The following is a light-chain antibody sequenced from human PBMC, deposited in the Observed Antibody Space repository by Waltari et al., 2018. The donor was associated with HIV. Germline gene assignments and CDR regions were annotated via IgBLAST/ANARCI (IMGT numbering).Light chain of an antibody. CDR1: QSISTW. J-gene: IGKJ1*01. V-gene: IGKV1-5*03. Sequence: DIQMTQSPSALSASVGDRITITCRARQSISTWLAWYQQKPGKAPKILVYKASSLESAVPPRFSGSVSGTEFTLTINNLQPDDFATYYCQQYNTSSPWTFGQGTKVDI. CDR3: QQYNTSSPWT. CDR2: KAS.